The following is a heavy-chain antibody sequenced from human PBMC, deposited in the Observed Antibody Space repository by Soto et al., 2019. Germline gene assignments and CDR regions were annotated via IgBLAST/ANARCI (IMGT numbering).Heavy chain of an antibody. J-gene: IGHJ6*02. Sequence: GESLKISCKGSGYSFTSYWISWVRQMPGKGLEWMGRIDPSDSYTNYSPSFQGHVTISADKSINTAYLQWSSLKASDTAMYYCARHVVVPAAANYYYYYGMDVWGQGTTVTVSS. CDR3: ARHVVVPAAANYYYYYGMDV. V-gene: IGHV5-10-1*01. D-gene: IGHD2-2*01. CDR2: IDPSDSYT. CDR1: GYSFTSYW.